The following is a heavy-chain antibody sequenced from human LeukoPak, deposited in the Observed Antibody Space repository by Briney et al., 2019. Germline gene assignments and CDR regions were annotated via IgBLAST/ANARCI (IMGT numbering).Heavy chain of an antibody. CDR3: ATGLAHY. Sequence: GGSLRLSCVASGFTFSSDYMTWVRQSPGKGLEGGSSISTSGTTSYYADSVKGRFTISRDNSRNTLYLQMNSLGLEDTAIYFCATGLAHYWGQGTMVTVST. J-gene: IGHJ4*02. CDR1: GFTFSSDY. V-gene: IGHV3-23*01. CDR2: ISTSGTTS.